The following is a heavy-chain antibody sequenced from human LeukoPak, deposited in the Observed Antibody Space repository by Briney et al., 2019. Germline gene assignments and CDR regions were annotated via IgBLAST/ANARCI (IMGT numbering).Heavy chain of an antibody. CDR3: ARGHWGLDY. V-gene: IGHV3-11*01. Sequence: GGSLRLSCAVSGFTFSDHYMTWIRQAPGKGLEYISYLSNRGSDIFYADSVKGRFSISRDNAKNSLYLQMNSLRVEDTTMYYCARGHWGLDYWGQGTLVTVSS. J-gene: IGHJ4*02. D-gene: IGHD7-27*01. CDR2: LSNRGSDI. CDR1: GFTFSDHY.